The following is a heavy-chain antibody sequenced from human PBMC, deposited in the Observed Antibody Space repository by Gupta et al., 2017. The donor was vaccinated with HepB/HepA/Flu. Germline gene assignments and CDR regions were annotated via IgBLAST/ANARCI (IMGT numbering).Heavy chain of an antibody. CDR2: NNSDGSRI. J-gene: IGHJ4*02. Sequence: EAQVEESGGGVVQPGGSLRLSCAASEFTFSNYWMHWFRQAPGKGLVWVSRNNSDGSRIDYADSGKGRFTISRDNDKKALYLQMNSLRAEDTAVYYCGRDASAERDYWGQGVLVTVSS. CDR1: EFTFSNYW. CDR3: GRDASAERDY. D-gene: IGHD1-1*01. V-gene: IGHV3-74*01.